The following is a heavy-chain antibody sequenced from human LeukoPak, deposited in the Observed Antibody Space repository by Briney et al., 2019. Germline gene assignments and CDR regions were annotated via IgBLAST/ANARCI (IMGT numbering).Heavy chain of an antibody. CDR1: GFTFSSYG. CDR3: AKDRGGYCSGDRCYYYYYYMDV. D-gene: IGHD2-15*01. V-gene: IGHV3-30*02. CDR2: IWYDGSKK. Sequence: GGSLRLSCAASGFTFSSYGMHWVRQAPGKGLEWVALIWYDGSKKYYADSVKGRFTISRDNSKNTLYLQMNTLRAEDTAMYYCAKDRGGYCSGDRCYYYYYYMDVWGKGTTVTVSS. J-gene: IGHJ6*03.